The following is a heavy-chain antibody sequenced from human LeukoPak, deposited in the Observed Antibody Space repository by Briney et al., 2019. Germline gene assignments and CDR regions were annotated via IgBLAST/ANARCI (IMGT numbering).Heavy chain of an antibody. J-gene: IGHJ4*02. CDR1: GFTFSSYG. Sequence: PGGSPRLSCAASGFTFSSYGMSWVRQAPGKGLEWVSAISGSGGSTYYADSVKGRFTISRDNSKNTLYLQMNSLRAEDTAVYYCAKGGDYVWGSYRGIDYWGQGTLVTVSS. CDR2: ISGSGGST. V-gene: IGHV3-23*01. CDR3: AKGGDYVWGSYRGIDY. D-gene: IGHD3-16*02.